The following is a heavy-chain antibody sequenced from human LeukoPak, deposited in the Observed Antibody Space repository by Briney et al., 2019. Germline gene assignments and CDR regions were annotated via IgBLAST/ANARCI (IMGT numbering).Heavy chain of an antibody. D-gene: IGHD3-9*01. CDR1: GGSISSYY. J-gene: IGHJ2*01. Sequence: SKTLSLTCTVSGGSISSYYWSWIRQPPGKGLEWIGYIYYSGSTNYNPSLKSRVTISVDTSKNQFSLKLSSVAAADTAVYYCARLYFDWPDWYFDLWGRGTLVTVSS. CDR3: ARLYFDWPDWYFDL. CDR2: IYYSGST. V-gene: IGHV4-59*01.